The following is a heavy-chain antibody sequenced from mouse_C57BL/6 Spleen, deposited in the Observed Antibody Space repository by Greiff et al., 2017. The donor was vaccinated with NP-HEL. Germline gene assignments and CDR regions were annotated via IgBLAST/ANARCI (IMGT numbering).Heavy chain of an antibody. D-gene: IGHD2-3*01. CDR2: IDPSDSYT. J-gene: IGHJ2*01. V-gene: IGHV1-69*01. CDR3: ARGDDGYPYYFDY. CDR1: GYTFTSYW. Sequence: VQLVESGAELVMPGASVKLSCKASGYTFTSYWMHWVKQRPGQGLEWIGEIDPSDSYTNYNQKFKGKSTLTVDKSSSTAYMQLSSLTSEDSAVYYCARGDDGYPYYFDYWGQGTTLTVSS.